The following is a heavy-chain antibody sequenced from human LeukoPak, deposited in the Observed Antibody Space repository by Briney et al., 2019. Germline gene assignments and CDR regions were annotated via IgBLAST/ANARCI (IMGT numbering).Heavy chain of an antibody. CDR3: AKDTPPVLRFLEWFT. Sequence: GGSLRLSCAASGFTFSSYGMHWARQAPGKGLEWVAFIRYDGSNKYYADSVKGRFTISRDNSKNTLYLQMNSLRAEDTAVYYCAKDTPPVLRFLEWFTWGQGTLVTVSS. J-gene: IGHJ5*02. CDR2: IRYDGSNK. CDR1: GFTFSSYG. D-gene: IGHD3-3*01. V-gene: IGHV3-30*02.